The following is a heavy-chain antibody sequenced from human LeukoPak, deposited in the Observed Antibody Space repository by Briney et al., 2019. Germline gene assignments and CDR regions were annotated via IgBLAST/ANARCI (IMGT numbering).Heavy chain of an antibody. CDR1: GFIFSSYG. V-gene: IGHV3-23*01. J-gene: IGHJ6*03. D-gene: IGHD1-14*01. Sequence: PGGSLRLSCAASGFIFSSYGMHWVRQAPGKGLEWVLGISGSGSNTYYADSVKGRFTSSRDSSKKTVYLQMNSLRAEDTAVYYCAKNGEPHYYMDVLGKGTTVTVSS. CDR3: AKNGEPHYYMDV. CDR2: ISGSGSNT.